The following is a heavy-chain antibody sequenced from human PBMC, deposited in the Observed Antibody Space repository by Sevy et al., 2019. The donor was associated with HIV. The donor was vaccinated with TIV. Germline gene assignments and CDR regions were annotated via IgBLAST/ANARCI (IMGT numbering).Heavy chain of an antibody. V-gene: IGHV3-74*01. J-gene: IGHJ6*03. CDR3: ARDRVVVAATAPYMDV. CDR1: GFTFSSYW. Sequence: GGSLRLSCAASGFTFSSYWMHWVRQAPGKGLVWVSRINSDGSSTSYADSVKGRFTISRDNAKNTLYLQMNSLRAEDTAVYYCARDRVVVAATAPYMDVWGKGTTVTVSS. D-gene: IGHD2-15*01. CDR2: INSDGSST.